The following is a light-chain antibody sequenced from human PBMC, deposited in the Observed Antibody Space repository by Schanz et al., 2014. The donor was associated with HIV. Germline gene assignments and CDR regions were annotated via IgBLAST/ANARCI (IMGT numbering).Light chain of an antibody. J-gene: IGLJ2*01. CDR3: TSYAGSNDLV. V-gene: IGLV1-40*01. CDR2: GNS. CDR1: SSNIGAGYD. Sequence: QSVLTQPPSASGTPGQRVTISCTGSSSNIGAGYDVHWYQQLPGTAPKLLIYGNSNRPSGVPDRFSGSKSGNTASLTVSGLQAEDEADYYCTSYAGSNDLVFGGGTKLTVL.